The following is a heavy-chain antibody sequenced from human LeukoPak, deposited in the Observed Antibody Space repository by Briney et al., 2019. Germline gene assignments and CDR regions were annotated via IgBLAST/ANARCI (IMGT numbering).Heavy chain of an antibody. CDR1: GYTFTSYG. J-gene: IGHJ4*02. V-gene: IGHV1-18*01. Sequence: ASVKVSCKASGYTFTSYGISWVRQAPGQGLEWMGWISAYNGNTNYAQKLQGRVTMTTDTSTSTAYMELRSLRSDDTAVYYCARDGGSGYSGYVRFDYWGQGTLVTVSS. CDR3: ARDGGSGYSGYVRFDY. D-gene: IGHD5-12*01. CDR2: ISAYNGNT.